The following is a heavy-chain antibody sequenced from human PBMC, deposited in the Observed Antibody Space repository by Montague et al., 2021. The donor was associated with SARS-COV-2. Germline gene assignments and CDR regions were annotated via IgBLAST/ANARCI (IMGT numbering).Heavy chain of an antibody. CDR3: ARSKLLRSGYSSGWYEPGWFDP. CDR2: TYYRSKWYV. CDR1: GDSVSSNSGA. J-gene: IGHJ5*02. Sequence: CAISGDSVSSNSGAWNWIRLSPSRGLEWLGRTYYRSKWYVDYAGSVRSRITINPDTSKNQFSLQMSSVTPDDTAVYYCARSKLLRSGYSSGWYEPGWFDPWGQGTPVTVSS. D-gene: IGHD6-19*01. V-gene: IGHV6-1*01.